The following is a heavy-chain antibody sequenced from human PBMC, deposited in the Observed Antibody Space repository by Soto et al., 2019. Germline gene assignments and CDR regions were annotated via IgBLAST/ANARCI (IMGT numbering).Heavy chain of an antibody. Sequence: SETLSLTCTVSGGTISSWYLSWIRQPPGKGLEWIGYIYYSGSTNCNPSLKSRVTISVDTSKNQFSLKLNSVTAADTAVYYCARHEYYASGSYSWGQGTLVTVSS. D-gene: IGHD3-10*01. CDR2: IYYSGST. J-gene: IGHJ5*02. CDR3: ARHEYYASGSYS. V-gene: IGHV4-59*08. CDR1: GGTISSWY.